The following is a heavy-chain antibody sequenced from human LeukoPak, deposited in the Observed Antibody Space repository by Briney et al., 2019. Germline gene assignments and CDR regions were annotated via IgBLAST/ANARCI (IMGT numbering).Heavy chain of an antibody. J-gene: IGHJ4*02. Sequence: PPGGSLRLSCAVSGFTFSNYAFHWVRQAPGQGLEWVAVISSDGSNKYYTDSVKGRFTISRDNSKNTLYLQMINLRPEDTAAYYCASRKYDSGTYHPDYWGQGTQVTVSS. CDR3: ASRKYDSGTYHPDY. CDR2: ISSDGSNK. D-gene: IGHD3-10*01. CDR1: GFTFSNYA. V-gene: IGHV3-30-3*01.